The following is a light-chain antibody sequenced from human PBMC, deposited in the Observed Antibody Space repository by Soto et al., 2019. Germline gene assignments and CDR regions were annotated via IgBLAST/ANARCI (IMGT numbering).Light chain of an antibody. CDR3: SSYAGGNNWV. CDR1: SSDVGAHNY. Sequence: QSALTQPPSASGSPGQSLTISCTGISSDVGAHNYVSWYQQNPGKAPKLMLYDVNKRPSGVPDRFSGSKSGNTASLTVSGLQAEDEADYYCSSYAGGNNWVFGGGTKVTVL. J-gene: IGLJ3*02. CDR2: DVN. V-gene: IGLV2-8*01.